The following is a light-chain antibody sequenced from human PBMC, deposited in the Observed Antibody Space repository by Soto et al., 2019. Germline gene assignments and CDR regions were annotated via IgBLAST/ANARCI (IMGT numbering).Light chain of an antibody. CDR1: QDIRTS. CDR3: QQYDNPPPFT. CDR2: GAS. V-gene: IGKV1-33*01. J-gene: IGKJ3*01. Sequence: DIQMTQSPSSLSASVGARVSITCQASQDIRTSLSWFQQKPGRAPKLLIYGASYLETGVPSRFRGSGSGTDFSFTISSLQPEDIATYYCQQYDNPPPFTFGPGTKVDIK.